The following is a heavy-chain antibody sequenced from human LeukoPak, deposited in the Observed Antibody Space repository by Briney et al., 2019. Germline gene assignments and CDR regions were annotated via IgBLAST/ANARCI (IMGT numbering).Heavy chain of an antibody. Sequence: GGSLRLSCAASGFTFSNSWLHWVRQAPGKGLVWVSRISPDGSSTNYADSVKGRFTISRDNAKNTLYLQMNSLRAEDTAVYYCARGTWGFDYWGQGTPVTVSS. V-gene: IGHV3-74*01. CDR2: ISPDGSST. D-gene: IGHD7-27*01. CDR3: ARGTWGFDY. J-gene: IGHJ4*02. CDR1: GFTFSNSW.